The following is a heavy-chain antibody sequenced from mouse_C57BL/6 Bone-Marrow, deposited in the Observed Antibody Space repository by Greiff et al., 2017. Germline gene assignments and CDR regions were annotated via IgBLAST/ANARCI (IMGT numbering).Heavy chain of an antibody. CDR1: GYSFTDSN. CDR2: INPNYGTT. Sequence: VQLQQSGPELVKPGASVKISCKASGYSFTDSNMNWVKQSNGKSLEWIGVINPNYGTTSYNQKFKGKATLTVDQSSSTAYMQLNSLTSEDSAVYYCARIFFITTVVATGYFYVWGTGTTGTVSS. D-gene: IGHD1-1*01. J-gene: IGHJ1*03. V-gene: IGHV1-39*01. CDR3: ARIFFITTVVATGYFYV.